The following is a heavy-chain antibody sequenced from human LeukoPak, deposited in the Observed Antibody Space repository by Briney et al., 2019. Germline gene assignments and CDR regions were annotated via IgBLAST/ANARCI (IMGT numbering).Heavy chain of an antibody. CDR3: ARDGMVRGVIIWDAFDI. CDR2: ISSTGGTT. V-gene: IGHV3-23*01. Sequence: PGGSLRLSCAASGFTFSSYAMSWVRQAPGKGLEWVSLISSTGGTTYYADSVKGRFTISRDNAKNSLYLQMNSLRDEDTAVYYCARDGMVRGVIIWDAFDIWGQGTMVTVSS. CDR1: GFTFSSYA. J-gene: IGHJ3*02. D-gene: IGHD3-10*01.